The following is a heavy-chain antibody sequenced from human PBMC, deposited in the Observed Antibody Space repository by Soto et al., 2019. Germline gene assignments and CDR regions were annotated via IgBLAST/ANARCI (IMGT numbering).Heavy chain of an antibody. CDR1: GVSVSSSSSS. D-gene: IGHD1-7*01. J-gene: IGHJ4*02. Sequence: QLQLQESGPGLVKPSETLSLTCTVSGVSVSSSSSSWGWVRQPPGKGLEWIGSVYCRGNTYYDPSLNSRVTPSVDTSKNQYSLKLSSMTAADTALYYCARRYNWNYGGYFDYWGQGTLVTVSS. CDR2: VYCRGNT. CDR3: ARRYNWNYGGYFDY. V-gene: IGHV4-39*01.